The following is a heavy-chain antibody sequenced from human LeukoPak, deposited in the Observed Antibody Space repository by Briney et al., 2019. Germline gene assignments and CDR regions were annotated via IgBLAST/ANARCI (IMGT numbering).Heavy chain of an antibody. J-gene: IGHJ5*02. D-gene: IGHD3-3*01. CDR2: IIPILGIA. Sequence: SVKVSCKASGGTFSSYTISWVRQAPGQGLEWMGRIIPILGIANYAQKFQGRVTITADKSTSTAYLELSSLRSEDTAVYYCARGPAQATYYDFWSGSTTSNWFDPWGQGTLVTVSS. V-gene: IGHV1-69*02. CDR3: ARGPAQATYYDFWSGSTTSNWFDP. CDR1: GGTFSSYT.